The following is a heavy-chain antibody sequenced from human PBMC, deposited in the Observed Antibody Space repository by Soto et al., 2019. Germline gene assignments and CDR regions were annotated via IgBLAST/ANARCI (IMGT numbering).Heavy chain of an antibody. D-gene: IGHD3-22*01. CDR1: GYSFTSYW. Sequence: PGESLKISCKGSGYSFTSYWISWVRQMPGKGLEWMGRIDPSDSYTNYSPSFQGHVTISADKSISTAYLQWSSLKASDTAMYYCASSFSGSFSYDSSGYTSWFDPWGQGTLVTVSS. CDR3: ASSFSGSFSYDSSGYTSWFDP. CDR2: IDPSDSYT. J-gene: IGHJ5*02. V-gene: IGHV5-10-1*01.